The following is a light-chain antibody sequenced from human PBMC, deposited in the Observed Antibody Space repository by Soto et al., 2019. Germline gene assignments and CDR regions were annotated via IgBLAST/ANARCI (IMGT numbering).Light chain of an antibody. CDR3: QQTYSTRT. V-gene: IGKV1-39*01. CDR2: GES. CDR1: QDISNY. J-gene: IGKJ1*01. Sequence: DIQMTQSPSSLSASVGDRVTITCQASQDISNYLNWYQQKPGTAPKLLIHGESILQSGVPSRFSGSGSGTHFTLTINNLQPEDFAPYYCQQTYSTRTFVQGT.